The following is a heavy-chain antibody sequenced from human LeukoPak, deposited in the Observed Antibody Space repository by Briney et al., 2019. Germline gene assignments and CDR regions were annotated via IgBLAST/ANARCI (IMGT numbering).Heavy chain of an antibody. CDR3: ARVIPMDYYDSSGSGFDY. CDR1: GYTFTSYG. CDR2: ISAYNGNT. J-gene: IGHJ4*02. V-gene: IGHV1-18*01. D-gene: IGHD3-22*01. Sequence: GASVKVSCKASGYTFTSYGISWVRQAPGQGLEWMGWISAYNGNTNYAQKLQGRVTMTTDTSTSTAYMELRSLRSDDTAVYYCARVIPMDYYDSSGSGFDYWGQGSQVTVSS.